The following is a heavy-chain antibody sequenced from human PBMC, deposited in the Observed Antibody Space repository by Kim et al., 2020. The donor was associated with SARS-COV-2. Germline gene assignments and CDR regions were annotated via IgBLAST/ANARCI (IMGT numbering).Heavy chain of an antibody. CDR3: AREVGSYYVHFDY. CDR1: GFTFSSYG. D-gene: IGHD1-26*01. J-gene: IGHJ4*02. CDR2: IWYDGSHP. Sequence: GGSLRLSCAASGFTFSSYGMHWVRQAPGKGLEWVAVIWYDGSHPSYVDSVKGRFTISRDNSKNTLYLQMNSLRAEDTAVYSCAREVGSYYVHFDYWGQGTQVTVSS. V-gene: IGHV3-33*01.